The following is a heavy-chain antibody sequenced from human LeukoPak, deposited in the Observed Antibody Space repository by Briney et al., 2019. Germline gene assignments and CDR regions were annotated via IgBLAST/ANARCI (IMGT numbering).Heavy chain of an antibody. CDR2: LSWNSNNI. D-gene: IGHD3-10*01. J-gene: IGHJ4*02. Sequence: QDPGKGLEWVSGLSWNSNNIGYADSVKGRFTISRDNVKNSLYLQMNSLRAEDMALYYCAKAPSPYGSGSYFGYWGQGTLVTVSS. CDR3: AKAPSPYGSGSYFGY. V-gene: IGHV3-9*03.